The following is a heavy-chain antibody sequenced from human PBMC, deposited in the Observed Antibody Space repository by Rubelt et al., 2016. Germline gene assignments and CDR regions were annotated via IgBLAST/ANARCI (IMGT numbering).Heavy chain of an antibody. CDR3: ARGSYYFDY. V-gene: IGHV3-74*01. J-gene: IGHJ4*02. D-gene: IGHD2-21*01. Sequence: EVQLVESGGGLVQPGGSLRLSCAASGFSFSNYWMLWFRQDPGKGLVWVSRIDNDGSLATYAASVAGRFPISRDNAKSILYLQMDSLRAEDTAVYYCARGSYYFDYWGQGTLVTVSS. CDR1: GFSFSNYW. CDR2: IDNDGSLA.